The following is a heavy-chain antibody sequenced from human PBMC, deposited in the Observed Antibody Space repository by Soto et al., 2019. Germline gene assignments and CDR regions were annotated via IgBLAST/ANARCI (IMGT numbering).Heavy chain of an antibody. CDR2: IIPILGIA. CDR3: AREGDSSGLIANDAFDI. J-gene: IGHJ3*02. D-gene: IGHD6-19*01. CDR1: GGTFSSYT. V-gene: IGHV1-69*08. Sequence: QVQLVQSGAEVKKPGSSVKVSCKASGGTFSSYTISWVRQAPGQGLEWMGRIIPILGIANYAQKFQGRVTITADKSTSTAYMELSSLRSEDTAVYYCAREGDSSGLIANDAFDIWGQGTMVTVSS.